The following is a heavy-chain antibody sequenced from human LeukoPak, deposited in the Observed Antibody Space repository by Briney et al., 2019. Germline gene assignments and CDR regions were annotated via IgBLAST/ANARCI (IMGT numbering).Heavy chain of an antibody. Sequence: PSETLSLTCTVSGGSISSYYWSWIRQPPGKGLEWIGYIYYSGSTNYNPSLKSRVTISVDTSKNQFSLKLSSVTAADTAVYYCAREGRLELDYWGQGTLVTVSS. J-gene: IGHJ4*02. CDR3: AREGRLELDY. D-gene: IGHD1-1*01. CDR2: IYYSGST. V-gene: IGHV4-59*12. CDR1: GGSISSYY.